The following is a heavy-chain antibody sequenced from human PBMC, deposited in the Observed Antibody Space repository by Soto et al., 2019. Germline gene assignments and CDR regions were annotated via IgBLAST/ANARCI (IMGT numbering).Heavy chain of an antibody. Sequence: GGSLRLSCAASGFPVSTKYMSWVRQAPGKGLEWVSVIYSGGSTYYADSVKGRFTISRHNSKNTLYLQMNSLRAEDTAVYYCAGTYGTYYDFWSGYPYAFDIWGQGTMVTVSS. D-gene: IGHD3-3*01. J-gene: IGHJ3*02. CDR2: IYSGGST. V-gene: IGHV3-53*04. CDR3: AGTYGTYYDFWSGYPYAFDI. CDR1: GFPVSTKY.